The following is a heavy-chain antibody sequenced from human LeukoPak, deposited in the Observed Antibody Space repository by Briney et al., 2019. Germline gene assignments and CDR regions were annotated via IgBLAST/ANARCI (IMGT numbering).Heavy chain of an antibody. CDR3: ARDLGSDAFDI. CDR1: GGSISSYY. Sequence: SETLSLTCTVSGGSISSYYWSWIRQPPGKGLEWIGYIYHSGSTNYNPSLKSRVTISVDTSKNQFSLKLSSVTAADTAVYYCARDLGSDAFDIWGQGTMVTVSS. J-gene: IGHJ3*02. V-gene: IGHV4-59*01. CDR2: IYHSGST. D-gene: IGHD2-15*01.